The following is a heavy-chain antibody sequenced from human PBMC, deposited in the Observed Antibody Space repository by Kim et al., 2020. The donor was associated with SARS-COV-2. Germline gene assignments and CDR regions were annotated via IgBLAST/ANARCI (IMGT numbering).Heavy chain of an antibody. Sequence: GGSLRLSCAASGFTFSSYSMNWVRQAPGKGLEWVSSISSSSSYIYYADSVKGRFTISRDNAKNSLYLQMNSLRAEDTAVYYCARDLGVKYYDVWSGYYLWGQGTLVTVSS. CDR3: ARDLGVKYYDVWSGYYL. CDR1: GFTFSSYS. D-gene: IGHD3-3*01. J-gene: IGHJ4*02. CDR2: ISSSSSYI. V-gene: IGHV3-21*01.